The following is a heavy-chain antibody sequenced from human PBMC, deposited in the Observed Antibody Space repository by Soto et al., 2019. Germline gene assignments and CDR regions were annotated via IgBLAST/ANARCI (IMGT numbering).Heavy chain of an antibody. CDR1: GFTFSRDV. D-gene: IGHD3-3*01. J-gene: IGHJ6*01. CDR3: AGNPNYTGTNYGLGG. CDR2: IWHDGSDI. V-gene: IGHV3-33*01. Sequence: QVQLMESGGGVVQPGRSLRLSCGASGFTFSRDVMHWVRQAPGKGLEWVALIWHDGSDISYGDSVKGRFTISRDNSKDTPKLEMNSLKARDTAGYYCAGNPNYTGTNYGLGGWGHRTPGILPS.